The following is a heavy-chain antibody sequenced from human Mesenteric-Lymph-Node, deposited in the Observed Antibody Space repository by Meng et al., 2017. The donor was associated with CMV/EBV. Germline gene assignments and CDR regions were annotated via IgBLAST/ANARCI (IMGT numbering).Heavy chain of an antibody. CDR3: ARSCNGNTCPFDH. CDR2: IIPMYGTT. CDR1: EGTFRTYA. J-gene: IGHJ4*02. D-gene: IGHD2/OR15-2a*01. Sequence: SVKVSCKTSEGTFRTYALTWVRQAPGQGLEWMGRIIPMYGTTNYAQRFQGRVTITADLSTGTAYMELSSLRSEDAAFYYCARSCNGNTCPFDHWGQGTRVTVSS. V-gene: IGHV1-69*13.